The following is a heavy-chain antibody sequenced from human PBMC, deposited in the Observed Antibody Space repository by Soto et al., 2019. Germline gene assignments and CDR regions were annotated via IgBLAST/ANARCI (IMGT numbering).Heavy chain of an antibody. V-gene: IGHV3-33*01. Sequence: QVPLVESGGGVVQPGRSLRLSCAASGFTFSSYGMHWVRQAPGKGLEWVAVIWYDGSNKYYADSVKGRFTISRDNSXXTLDLQMNSLRAEDTAVYYCARDPTVTTSAGWFDPWGQGTLVTVSS. CDR3: ARDPTVTTSAGWFDP. CDR2: IWYDGSNK. D-gene: IGHD4-17*01. CDR1: GFTFSSYG. J-gene: IGHJ5*02.